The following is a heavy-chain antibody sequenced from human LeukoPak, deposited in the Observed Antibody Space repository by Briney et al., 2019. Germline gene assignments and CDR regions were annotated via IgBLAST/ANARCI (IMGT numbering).Heavy chain of an antibody. Sequence: GGSLRLSCAASGFTFSSYGMHWVRQAPGKGLEGVAFIRYDGSNKYYADSVKGRFTISRDNSKNTLYLQMNSLRAEDTAVYYCAKVRATYDSSGPWYFDYWGQGTLVTVSS. CDR3: AKVRATYDSSGPWYFDY. CDR1: GFTFSSYG. CDR2: IRYDGSNK. J-gene: IGHJ4*02. D-gene: IGHD3-22*01. V-gene: IGHV3-30*02.